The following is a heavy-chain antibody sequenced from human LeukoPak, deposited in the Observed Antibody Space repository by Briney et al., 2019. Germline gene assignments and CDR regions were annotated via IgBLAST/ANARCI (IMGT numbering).Heavy chain of an antibody. CDR3: ATSLVVVPAATGGEYYYYGMDV. J-gene: IGHJ6*04. D-gene: IGHD2-2*01. CDR1: GYTLTELS. Sequence: ASVKVSCKVCGYTLTELSMHWVRQAPGKGLEWMGGFDSEDGQRIYAQKFQGRVAMTEDKSTDTAYMELSSLRSEDTAWYYCATSLVVVPAATGGEYYYYGMDVWGKGTTVTVSS. CDR2: FDSEDGQR. V-gene: IGHV1-24*01.